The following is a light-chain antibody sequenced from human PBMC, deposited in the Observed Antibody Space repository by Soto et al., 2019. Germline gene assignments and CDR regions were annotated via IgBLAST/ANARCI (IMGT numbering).Light chain of an antibody. CDR3: QQYDTLPMYT. J-gene: IGKJ2*01. CDR1: QSVSRT. Sequence: EIVMTQSPATLSVSPGDRATLSCRASQSVSRTLAWYQQKPGQAPRLLIYGASTRATGIPASCSSSGSGTEFTLTNSSLHAEDVALYYCQQYDTLPMYTFCHGTKLEIK. V-gene: IGKV3-15*01. CDR2: GAS.